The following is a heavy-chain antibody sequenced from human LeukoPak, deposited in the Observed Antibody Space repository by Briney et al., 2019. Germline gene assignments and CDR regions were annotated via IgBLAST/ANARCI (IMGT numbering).Heavy chain of an antibody. D-gene: IGHD5-12*01. V-gene: IGHV3-30*18. CDR3: AKDGAWLRFDD. CDR1: GFPFSDYG. Sequence: GGSLRLSCAASGFPFSDYGMYWVRRAPGKGLEWLAVISHDGNNKYYADSVKGRFTISRDDSKNTLYLQMKNLRAEDTAVYYCAKDGAWLRFDDWGQGILVSVSS. CDR2: ISHDGNNK. J-gene: IGHJ4*02.